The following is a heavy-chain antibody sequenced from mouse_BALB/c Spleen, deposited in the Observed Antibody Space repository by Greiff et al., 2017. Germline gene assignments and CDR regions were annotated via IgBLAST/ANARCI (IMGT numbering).Heavy chain of an antibody. J-gene: IGHJ1*01. V-gene: IGHV1S22*01. CDR1: GYTFTSYW. Sequence: LQQPGSELVRPGASVKLSCKASGYTFTSYWMHWVKQRHGQGLEWIGNIYPGSGSTNYDEKFNSKGTLTVDTSSSTAYMHLSSLTSEDSAVYYCTKNHYYGSSGDWYFDVWGAGTTVTVSS. D-gene: IGHD1-1*01. CDR2: IYPGSGST. CDR3: TKNHYYGSSGDWYFDV.